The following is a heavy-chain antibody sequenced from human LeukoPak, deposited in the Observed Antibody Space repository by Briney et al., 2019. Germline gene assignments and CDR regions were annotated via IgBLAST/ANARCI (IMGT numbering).Heavy chain of an antibody. CDR2: IYHSGST. V-gene: IGHV4-38-2*02. D-gene: IGHD2-2*01. CDR3: ARVSTRLGSEY. Sequence: SETLSLTCTVSGYSISSDYFWGWIRQPPGKGLEWIGNIYHSGSTYYNPSLKSRVTISVDTSKNQFSLKLSSVTAADTAVYYCARVSTRLGSEYWGQGTLVRVSS. J-gene: IGHJ4*02. CDR1: GYSISSDYF.